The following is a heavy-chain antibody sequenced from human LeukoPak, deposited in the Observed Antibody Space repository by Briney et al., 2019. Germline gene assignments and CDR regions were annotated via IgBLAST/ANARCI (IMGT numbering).Heavy chain of an antibody. CDR2: IYYCEIP. Sequence: SETLSLTCTVSGRSISSSSYYWRWIRQPPGKELEWLGYIYYCEIPYYNPSLKSRVTISVDTTKNQFSLKLSSVASADTAVYYCALYCSSTSCNPIDAFDIWGQGTMVTVSS. D-gene: IGHD2-2*01. CDR1: GRSISSSSYY. CDR3: ALYCSSTSCNPIDAFDI. J-gene: IGHJ3*02. V-gene: IGHV4-39*07.